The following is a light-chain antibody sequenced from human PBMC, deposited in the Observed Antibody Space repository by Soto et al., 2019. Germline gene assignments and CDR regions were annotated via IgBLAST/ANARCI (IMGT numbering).Light chain of an antibody. CDR1: QSISSSY. J-gene: IGKJ2*01. V-gene: IGKV3-20*01. CDR2: DAS. CDR3: QQYYNWPPYT. Sequence: EIVLTQSPGTLSLSPGERATLSCRASQSISSSYLAWYQQKPGQAPRLLIYDASSRATGIPDRFSGSGSGTDFTLTISGLQSDDFAVYYCQQYYNWPPYTFGQGTKLQIE.